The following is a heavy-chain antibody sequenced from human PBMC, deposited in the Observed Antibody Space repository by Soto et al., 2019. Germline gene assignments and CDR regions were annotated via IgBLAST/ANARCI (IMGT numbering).Heavy chain of an antibody. D-gene: IGHD2-2*03. Sequence: PSETLSLTCTVAGGSSSSSSYYCGWIRQPPGKGLEWIGSIYYSGSTYYNPSLKSRVTISVDTSKNQFSLKLSSVTAADTAVYYCALYLDISSPVDYWGQATLVTVSS. J-gene: IGHJ4*02. V-gene: IGHV4-39*01. CDR3: ALYLDISSPVDY. CDR2: IYYSGST. CDR1: GGSSSSSSYY.